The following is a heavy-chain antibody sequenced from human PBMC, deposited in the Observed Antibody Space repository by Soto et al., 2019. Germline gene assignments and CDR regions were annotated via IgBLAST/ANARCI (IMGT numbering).Heavy chain of an antibody. Sequence: QLQQWGAGLLKPSETLSLTCVVSGGSFSTYYYNWIRQSPGKGLEWIGEINHSGNNNYSPPLKSRVTMSLDTSKNQFSLKLTSVTAADTAVYYCARGGSNDWQVALDIWGQGTMVTVSS. V-gene: IGHV4-34*01. CDR1: GGSFSTYY. CDR2: INHSGNN. J-gene: IGHJ3*02. CDR3: ARGGSNDWQVALDI. D-gene: IGHD3-9*01.